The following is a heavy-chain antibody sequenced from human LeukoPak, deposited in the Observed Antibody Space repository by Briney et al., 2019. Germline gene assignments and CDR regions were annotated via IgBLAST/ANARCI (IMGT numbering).Heavy chain of an antibody. CDR3: ATTPGGRSWSHWFDP. D-gene: IGHD3-16*01. Sequence: ASVKVSCKTSGYSFTSYSITWVRQAPGQELEWMGWISTYNGDTYYSQKVQGRVTLTTDPSASTAYMELRSLRSDDTAEYYCATTPGGRSWSHWFDPWGQGTLVIVSS. V-gene: IGHV1-18*01. CDR2: ISTYNGDT. J-gene: IGHJ5*02. CDR1: GYSFTSYS.